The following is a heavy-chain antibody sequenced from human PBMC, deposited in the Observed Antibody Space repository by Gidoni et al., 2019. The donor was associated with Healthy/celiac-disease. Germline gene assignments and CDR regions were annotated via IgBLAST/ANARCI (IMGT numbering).Heavy chain of an antibody. CDR2: INHSGST. V-gene: IGHV4-34*01. D-gene: IGHD1-1*01. J-gene: IGHJ4*02. CDR3: ARGMVQSYYFDY. CDR1: GGSFSGDY. Sequence: QVQLQQWGAGLLKPSETLSLTCAVYGGSFSGDYWSWIRQPPGKGLEWIGEINHSGSTNYNPSLKSRVTISVDTSKNQFSLKLSSVTAADTAVYYCARGMVQSYYFDYWGQGTLVTVSS.